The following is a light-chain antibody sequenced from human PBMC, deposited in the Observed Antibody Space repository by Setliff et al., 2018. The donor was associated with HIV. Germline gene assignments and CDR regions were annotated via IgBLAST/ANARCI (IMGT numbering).Light chain of an antibody. CDR1: NIGSKS. CDR2: DDN. Sequence: SSALTQPPSVSVAPGKTARITSGGNNIGSKSVHWYQQKPGHAPVLVVYDDNDRPSGIPERFSGSNSGNTATLTISRVEAGDEADYYCQVWDSSSDHHVFGTGTKVTV. J-gene: IGLJ1*01. CDR3: QVWDSSSDHHV. V-gene: IGLV3-21*03.